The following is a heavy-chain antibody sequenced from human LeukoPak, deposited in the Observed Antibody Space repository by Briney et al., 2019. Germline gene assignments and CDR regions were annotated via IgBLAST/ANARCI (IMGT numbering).Heavy chain of an antibody. Sequence: GGSLRLSCAASGFSLTNHGMHWVRQAPGKGLEWVAVISYDGSRRFYADSVKGRFTISRDTSTNALYLQMNSLRSEDTAVYYCAKDRAWLGVINNGPSIWGLGTTVTVSS. D-gene: IGHD2-8*01. J-gene: IGHJ3*02. CDR2: ISYDGSRR. CDR3: AKDRAWLGVINNGPSI. V-gene: IGHV3-30*18. CDR1: GFSLTNHG.